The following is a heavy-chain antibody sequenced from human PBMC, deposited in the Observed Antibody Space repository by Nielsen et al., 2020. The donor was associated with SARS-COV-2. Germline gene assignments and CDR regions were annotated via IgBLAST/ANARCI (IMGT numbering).Heavy chain of an antibody. Sequence: GGSLRLSCAASGFTFSSYAMSWVRQAPGKGLEWVSAISGSGGSTYYADSVKGRFTISRDNSKNTLYLQMNSLRAEDTAVYYCARVRPPVTGTTCRVVYYYGMDVWGQGTTVTVSS. CDR1: GFTFSSYA. J-gene: IGHJ6*02. CDR3: ARVRPPVTGTTCRVVYYYGMDV. CDR2: ISGSGGST. D-gene: IGHD1-7*01. V-gene: IGHV3-23*01.